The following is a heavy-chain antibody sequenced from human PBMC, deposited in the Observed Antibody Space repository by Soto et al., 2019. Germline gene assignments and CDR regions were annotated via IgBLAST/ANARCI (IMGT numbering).Heavy chain of an antibody. D-gene: IGHD5-18*01. CDR2: ISGYNGNT. Sequence: SAKGCFKASCYTFSNFGFSWVRQAPVQGLEWMGWISGYNGNTNSAEKFQGRVTMTTDTSTSTAYMEVRSLTYDDTAVYYCARDKGYGFGWSSSSGMDVWGQGTKVTVYS. CDR3: ARDKGYGFGWSSSSGMDV. CDR1: CYTFSNFG. J-gene: IGHJ6*02. V-gene: IGHV1-18*01.